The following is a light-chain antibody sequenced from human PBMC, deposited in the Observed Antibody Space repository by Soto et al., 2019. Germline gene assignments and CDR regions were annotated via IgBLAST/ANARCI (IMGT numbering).Light chain of an antibody. CDR2: DVS. V-gene: IGLV2-14*01. CDR1: SSDVGSYNY. CDR3: SSYTSSNTDV. J-gene: IGLJ1*01. Sequence: QSALTQPASVSGSPGQSITISCTGTSSDVGSYNYVSWYQQDPGKAPKLMIYDVSNRPSGVSNRFSGSKSGNTASLTISGLQAEDEADYYCSSYTSSNTDVFGTGTKVTVL.